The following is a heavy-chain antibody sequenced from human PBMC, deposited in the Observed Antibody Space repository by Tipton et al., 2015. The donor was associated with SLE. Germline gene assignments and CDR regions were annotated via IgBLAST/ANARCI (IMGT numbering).Heavy chain of an antibody. CDR2: IYYSGST. J-gene: IGHJ2*01. Sequence: TLSLTCTVSGGSISSSSYYWGWIRQPPGKGLEWIGSIYYSGSTYYNPSLKSRVTISVDTSKNQFSLKLSSVTAADTAVYYCAREGGSGWSYVYWYFDLWGRGTLVTVSS. CDR3: AREGGSGWSYVYWYFDL. CDR1: GGSISSSSYY. V-gene: IGHV4-39*07. D-gene: IGHD6-19*01.